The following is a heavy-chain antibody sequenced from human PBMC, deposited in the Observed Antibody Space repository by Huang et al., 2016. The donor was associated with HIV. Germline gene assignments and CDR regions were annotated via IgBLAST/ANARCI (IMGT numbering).Heavy chain of an antibody. CDR1: VFAFSHYS. CDR2: ICVTICHR. D-gene: IGHD3-10*01. V-gene: IGHV3-9*01. J-gene: IGHJ6*04. CDR3: AKWIIKKGVIYVDGFSPHPLFLYSGMDV. Sequence: VESGGGVVQPGKSVRLSCKVSVFAFSHYSIHRVRQAWSVGTLEVSGICVTICHRDYSDSVSGRFTVSRYNAKNSVLLDWANVKFDETGMYYCAKWIIKKGVIYVDGFSPHPLFLYSGMDVWAKETPVIVSS.